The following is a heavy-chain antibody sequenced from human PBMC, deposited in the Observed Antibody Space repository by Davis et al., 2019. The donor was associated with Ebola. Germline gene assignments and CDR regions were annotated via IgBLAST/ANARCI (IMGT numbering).Heavy chain of an antibody. CDR2: ISWNSGSI. D-gene: IGHD1-7*01. CDR1: GFTFDDYA. V-gene: IGHV3-9*01. Sequence: SLKISCAASGFTFDDYAMHWVRQAPGKGLEWVSGISWNSGSIGYADSVKGRFTISRDNAKNTLYVQMNSLRAEDTAVYYCAKVGIAGTRASDYWGQGTLVTVSS. CDR3: AKVGIAGTRASDY. J-gene: IGHJ4*02.